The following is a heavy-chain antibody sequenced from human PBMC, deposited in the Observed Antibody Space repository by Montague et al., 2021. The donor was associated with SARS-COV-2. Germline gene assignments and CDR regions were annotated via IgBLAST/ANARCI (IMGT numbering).Heavy chain of an antibody. V-gene: IGHV4-61*02. J-gene: IGHJ6*02. CDR2: IDASGTT. CDR3: ARSAFRYFDRPGMDV. CDR1: GGSIRSDGFY. D-gene: IGHD3-9*01. Sequence: TLSLTCTVSGGSIRSDGFYWNWIRQPAGKGLEWIGRIDASGTTNYKPSLKSRVIISLDRSKNQFSLKLSSVIAAVTAVYYCARSAFRYFDRPGMDVWGQGTTVTVSS.